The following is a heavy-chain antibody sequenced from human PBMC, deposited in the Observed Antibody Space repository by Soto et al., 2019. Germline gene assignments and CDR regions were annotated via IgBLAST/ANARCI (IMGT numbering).Heavy chain of an antibody. D-gene: IGHD3-22*01. CDR3: ARGPPIYYDSSGYYSYFDY. Sequence: ASVKVSCKASGYTFTGYYMHWVRQAPGQGLEWMGWINPNSGGTNYAQKFQGWVTMTGDTSISTAYMELSRLRSDDTAVYYCARGPPIYYDSSGYYSYFDYWGQGTLVTVSS. V-gene: IGHV1-2*04. J-gene: IGHJ4*02. CDR2: INPNSGGT. CDR1: GYTFTGYY.